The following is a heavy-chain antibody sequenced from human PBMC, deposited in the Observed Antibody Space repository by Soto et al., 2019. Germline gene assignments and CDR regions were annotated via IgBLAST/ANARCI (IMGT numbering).Heavy chain of an antibody. CDR1: GITFSLFW. Sequence: VPLVESGGGAGQPGGSLRLSCVASGITFSLFWMHGVLQVPGKGLVWGARVDSAGSGTSYEDFVKGRFTISRDNAKNKRSLHMDSLGFEDTAVEYGATVVDHWGQGIPVTVSS. V-gene: IGHV3-74*01. J-gene: IGHJ4*02. CDR3: ATVVDH. CDR2: VDSAGSGT.